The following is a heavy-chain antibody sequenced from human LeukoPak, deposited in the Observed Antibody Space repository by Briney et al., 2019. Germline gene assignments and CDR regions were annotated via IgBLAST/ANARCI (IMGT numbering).Heavy chain of an antibody. CDR3: ARVERGYSYGHYYYYYYMDV. Sequence: SETLSLTCTVSGYSISSGYYWGWIRQPPGKGLEWIGSIYHSGSTYCNPSLKSRVTISVDTSKNQFSLKLSSVTAADTAVYYCARVERGYSYGHYYYYYYMDVWGKGTTVTVSS. D-gene: IGHD5-18*01. V-gene: IGHV4-38-2*02. J-gene: IGHJ6*03. CDR1: GYSISSGYY. CDR2: IYHSGST.